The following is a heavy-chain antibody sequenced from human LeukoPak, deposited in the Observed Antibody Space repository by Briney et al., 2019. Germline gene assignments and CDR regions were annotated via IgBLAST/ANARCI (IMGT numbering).Heavy chain of an antibody. Sequence: SETLSLTCTVSGGSISGSSYYWGWIRQPPGKGLEWIGSIYYSGSTYYNPSLKSRVTISVDTSKNQFSLKLSSVTAADTAVYYCASPYYYGSGSRIFDYWGQGTLVTVSS. V-gene: IGHV4-39*01. D-gene: IGHD3-10*01. CDR2: IYYSGST. J-gene: IGHJ4*02. CDR1: GGSISGSSYY. CDR3: ASPYYYGSGSRIFDY.